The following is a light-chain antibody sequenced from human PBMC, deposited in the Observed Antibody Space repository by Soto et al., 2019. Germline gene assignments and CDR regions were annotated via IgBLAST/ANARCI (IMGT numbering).Light chain of an antibody. CDR2: DVS. Sequence: QPVLTQRAAGSGSPGQSIAISCTGTSSDVGAYNYVSWYLQYPGKAPKLVIFDVSFRPSGVSNRFSGSKSGNTASLTISGLQAEDEADYYCKSFTTSDTYVFGTGTKVTVL. CDR1: SSDVGAYNY. V-gene: IGLV2-14*01. J-gene: IGLJ1*01. CDR3: KSFTTSDTYV.